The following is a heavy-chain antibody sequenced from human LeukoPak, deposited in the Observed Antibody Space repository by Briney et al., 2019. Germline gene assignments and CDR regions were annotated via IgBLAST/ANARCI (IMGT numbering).Heavy chain of an antibody. J-gene: IGHJ4*02. CDR1: GFTFSSYA. Sequence: GGSLRLPCAASGFTFSSYAMSWVRQAPGKGLEWVSAISGSGGSTYYADSVKGRFTISRDNSKNTLYLQMNSLRAEGTAVYYCAKDQYYYDSSGYCDYWGQGTLVTVSS. V-gene: IGHV3-23*01. CDR3: AKDQYYYDSSGYCDY. CDR2: ISGSGGST. D-gene: IGHD3-22*01.